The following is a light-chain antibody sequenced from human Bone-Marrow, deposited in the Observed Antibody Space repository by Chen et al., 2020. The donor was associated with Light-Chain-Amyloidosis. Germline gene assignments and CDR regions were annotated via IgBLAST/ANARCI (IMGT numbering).Light chain of an antibody. CDR1: SGSIATNY. J-gene: IGLJ3*02. CDR2: EDD. Sequence: NFMLTKPHSVSESPGKTVIISCTRSSGSIATNYVQWYQQRPGSSPTTAIYEDDQRPSGVPDRFSGSIDRSSNSASLTISGLKTEDEADYYCQSYQGSSQGVFGGGTKLTVL. V-gene: IGLV6-57*01. CDR3: QSYQGSSQGV.